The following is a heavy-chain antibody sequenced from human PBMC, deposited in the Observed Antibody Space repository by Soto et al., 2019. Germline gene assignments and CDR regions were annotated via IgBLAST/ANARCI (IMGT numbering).Heavy chain of an antibody. Sequence: GGSLRLSCAASGFTFSSYGMHWVRQAPGKGLEWVAVIWYDGSNKYYADSVKGRFTISRDNSKNTLYLQMNSLRAEDTAVYYCARDRRNDYGDSDYYYYGMDVWGQGTTVTVSS. CDR2: IWYDGSNK. CDR1: GFTFSSYG. V-gene: IGHV3-33*01. J-gene: IGHJ6*02. D-gene: IGHD4-17*01. CDR3: ARDRRNDYGDSDYYYYGMDV.